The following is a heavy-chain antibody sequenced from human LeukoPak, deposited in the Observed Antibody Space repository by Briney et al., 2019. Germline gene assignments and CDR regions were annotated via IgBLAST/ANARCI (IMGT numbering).Heavy chain of an antibody. CDR1: GFTFSSYE. CDR3: ANLVRASWGDLDNFDY. CDR2: ISGSGGST. Sequence: GGSLRLSCAASGFTFSSYEMNWVRQAPGKGLEWVSAISGSGGSTYYADSVKGRFTISRDNSKNTLYLQMNSLRAEDTAVYYCANLVRASWGDLDNFDYWGQGTLVTASS. V-gene: IGHV3-23*01. J-gene: IGHJ4*02. D-gene: IGHD3-10*01.